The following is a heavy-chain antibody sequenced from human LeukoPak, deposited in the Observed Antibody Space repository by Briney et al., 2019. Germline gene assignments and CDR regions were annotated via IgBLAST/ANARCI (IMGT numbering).Heavy chain of an antibody. CDR2: INHSGST. CDR1: GGSFSGYY. Sequence: SETLSLTCAVSGGSFSGYYWSWIRQPPGKGLEWIGEINHSGSTNYNPSLKSRVTISVDTSKNQFSLKLSSVTTADTAVYYCARVRLGHSAFDIWGQGTMVTVS. J-gene: IGHJ3*02. D-gene: IGHD3-9*01. V-gene: IGHV4-34*01. CDR3: ARVRLGHSAFDI.